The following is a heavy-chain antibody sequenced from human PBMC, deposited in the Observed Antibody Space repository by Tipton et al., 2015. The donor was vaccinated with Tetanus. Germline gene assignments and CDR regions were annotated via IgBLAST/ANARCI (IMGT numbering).Heavy chain of an antibody. CDR1: NGSISSDH. D-gene: IGHD1-26*01. J-gene: IGHJ3*01. V-gene: IGHV4-59*01. Sequence: LSLTCIVSNGSISSDHWSWIRQPPGKRLEWIATTHYSGTTNYNPSLRSRVAISVDPSKNQISLKVISVTAADTAVYYCARGKVGLSFRWGQGTMVAVSS. CDR2: THYSGTT. CDR3: ARGKVGLSFR.